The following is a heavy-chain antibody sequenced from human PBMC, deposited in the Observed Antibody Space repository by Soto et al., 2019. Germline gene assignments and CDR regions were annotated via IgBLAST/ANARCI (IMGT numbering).Heavy chain of an antibody. CDR1: GFTFSSYA. V-gene: IGHV3-30-3*01. CDR3: ARGSFGAANRLSDY. CDR2: ISYDGSNK. D-gene: IGHD6-25*01. Sequence: QVQLVESGGGVVQPGRSLRLSCAASGFTFSSYAMHWVRQAPGKGLEWVGVISYDGSNKYYADSVKGRFTISRDNSKNTLYLQMNSLRAEDTAVYYCARGSFGAANRLSDYWGQGTLVTVSS. J-gene: IGHJ4*02.